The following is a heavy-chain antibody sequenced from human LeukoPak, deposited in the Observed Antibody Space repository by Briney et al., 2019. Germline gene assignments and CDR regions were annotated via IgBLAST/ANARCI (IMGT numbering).Heavy chain of an antibody. J-gene: IGHJ4*02. V-gene: IGHV3-9*01. D-gene: IGHD3-16*01. CDR2: ISWNSGTI. CDR3: ATPHLLRGSFDY. CDR1: GFNFDDYA. Sequence: GGSLRLSCAVSGFNFDDYAMHWVRQAPGKGLEWVSRISWNSGTIDYADSVKGRFTISRDNAKNSLYLRMTRLRAEDTALYYCATPHLLRGSFDYWGQGTLVAVSS.